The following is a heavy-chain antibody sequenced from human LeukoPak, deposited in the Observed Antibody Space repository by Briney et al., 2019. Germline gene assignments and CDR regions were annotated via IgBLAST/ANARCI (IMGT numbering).Heavy chain of an antibody. V-gene: IGHV3-15*01. Sequence: GGSLRLSCAASGFTFSNEWMSWVRQAPGKGLEWVGRIKRETDGGTTEYAAPVKGRFTISRDDSKNTLYLQMNSLKTEDIAVYYCTSIGYWGQGALVTVSS. CDR3: TSIGY. D-gene: IGHD2-15*01. CDR2: IKRETDGGTT. CDR1: GFTFSNEW. J-gene: IGHJ4*02.